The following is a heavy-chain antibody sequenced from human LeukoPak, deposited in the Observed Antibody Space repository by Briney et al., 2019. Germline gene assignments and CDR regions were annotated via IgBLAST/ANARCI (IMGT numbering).Heavy chain of an antibody. CDR2: INPNSGGT. V-gene: IGHV1-2*06. J-gene: IGHJ4*02. CDR3: ATQWGSSGWYVY. Sequence: ASVKVSCKASGYTFTGYYMHWVRQAPGQGLEWIGRINPNSGGTNYAQKFQGRVTMTRDTSISTAYMELSRLRSDDTAVYYCATQWGSSGWYVYWGQGTLVTVSS. CDR1: GYTFTGYY. D-gene: IGHD6-19*01.